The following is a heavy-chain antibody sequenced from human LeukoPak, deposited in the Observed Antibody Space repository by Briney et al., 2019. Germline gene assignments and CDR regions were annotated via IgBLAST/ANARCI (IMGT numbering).Heavy chain of an antibody. CDR3: ARHVTRNWFDP. Sequence: GGSXSXXXXDWGWXRQPXXXXLLCIWLIYYLLSPYYHPSLKSRLTISVDTSKNQFSLKLSSVTAADTAVYYCARHVTRNWFDPWGQGTLVTVSS. V-gene: IGHV4-39*01. CDR1: GGSXSXXXXD. J-gene: IGHJ5*02. D-gene: IGHD5-18*01. CDR2: IYYLLSP.